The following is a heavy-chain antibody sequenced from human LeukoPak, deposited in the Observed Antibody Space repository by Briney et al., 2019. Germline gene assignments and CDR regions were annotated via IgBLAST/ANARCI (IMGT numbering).Heavy chain of an antibody. J-gene: IGHJ6*03. D-gene: IGHD6-6*01. Sequence: SETLSLTCAVYGGSFSGYYWSWIRQPPGKGLEWIGEINHSGSTNYNPSLKSRVTISVDTSKNQFSLKLSSVTAADTAVYYSARGVAARPVHYYYYMDVWGKGTTVTVSS. V-gene: IGHV4-34*01. CDR3: ARGVAARPVHYYYYMDV. CDR2: INHSGST. CDR1: GGSFSGYY.